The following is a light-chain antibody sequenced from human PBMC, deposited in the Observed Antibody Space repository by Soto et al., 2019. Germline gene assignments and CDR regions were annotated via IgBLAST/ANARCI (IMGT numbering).Light chain of an antibody. CDR1: SSNIGAGYN. Sequence: QSVLTQPPSVSGAPGQRVTISCTGSSSNIGAGYNVHWYQQLPGTAPKLLIYGNSHRPSGVPDRFSGSKSGTSASLAITGLQAEDEAEDYCQSYDSSLSGWVFGGGTKLTVL. J-gene: IGLJ3*02. CDR3: QSYDSSLSGWV. CDR2: GNS. V-gene: IGLV1-40*01.